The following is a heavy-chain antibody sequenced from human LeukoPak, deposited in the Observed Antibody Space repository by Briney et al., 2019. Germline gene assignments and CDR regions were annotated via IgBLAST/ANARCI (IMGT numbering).Heavy chain of an antibody. CDR1: GFTFSSYA. V-gene: IGHV3-23*01. Sequence: GGSLRLSCAASGFTFSSYAVSWVRQAPGKGLEWVSAISGSGGSTYYADSVKGRFTISRDNSKNTLYLQMNSLRAEDTAVYYCAKDLRLITVAGYDYWGQGTLVTVSS. CDR3: AKDLRLITVAGYDY. J-gene: IGHJ4*02. CDR2: ISGSGGST. D-gene: IGHD6-19*01.